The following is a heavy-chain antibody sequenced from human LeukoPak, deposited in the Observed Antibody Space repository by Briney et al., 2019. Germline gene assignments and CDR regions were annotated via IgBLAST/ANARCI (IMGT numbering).Heavy chain of an antibody. CDR1: GGTFSSYA. D-gene: IGHD3-22*01. CDR3: ARAYYYDSSGYYYGF. Sequence: ASVKVSCKASGGTFSSYAISWVRQAPGQGLEWMGWISAYNGNTNYAQKLQGRVTMTTDTSTSTAYMELRSLRSDDTAVYYCARAYYYDSSGYYYGFWGQGTLVTVSS. CDR2: ISAYNGNT. V-gene: IGHV1-18*01. J-gene: IGHJ4*02.